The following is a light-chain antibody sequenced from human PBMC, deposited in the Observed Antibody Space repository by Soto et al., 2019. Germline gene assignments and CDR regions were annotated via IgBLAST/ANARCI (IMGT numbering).Light chain of an antibody. J-gene: IGLJ2*01. CDR1: TGAVTSGHY. CDR2: STD. CDR3: LLYYGGAVI. V-gene: IGLV7-43*01. Sequence: QAVVTQEPSLTVSPGGTVTLTCASSTGAVTSGHYTNWLQQKPGQAPRALIYSTDTKHSWTPARFSGSLLGGKAALTLSGAQPDDEADYYCLLYYGGAVIFGGGTKVTVL.